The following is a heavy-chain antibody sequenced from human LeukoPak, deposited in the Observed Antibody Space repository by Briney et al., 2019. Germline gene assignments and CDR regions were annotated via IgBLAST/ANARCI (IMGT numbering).Heavy chain of an antibody. V-gene: IGHV4-30-2*01. CDR2: IYHSGST. Sequence: PSETLSLTCAVSGGSISSGGYSWSWLRQPPGKGREGIVYIYHSGSTYYNPSLKSRVTISVDRSKNQFSLKLSSVTAADTAVYYCALYSSSWYYFDYWGQGTLVTVSS. CDR1: GGSISSGGYS. CDR3: ALYSSSWYYFDY. J-gene: IGHJ4*02. D-gene: IGHD6-13*01.